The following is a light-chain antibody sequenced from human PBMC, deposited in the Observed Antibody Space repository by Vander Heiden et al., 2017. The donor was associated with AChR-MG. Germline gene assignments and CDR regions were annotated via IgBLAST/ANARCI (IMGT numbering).Light chain of an antibody. CDR1: NSDIGGYAS. CDR2: EVN. Sequence: QSALTQPPSASGSPGQSVTISCAGSNSDIGGYASVSWYQQHPGKAPKLLIFEVNKRPSGVPDRFSGSKSDNTASLTVSGLQAEDEADYYCSSYAGNKDVVFGGGNRLNV. CDR3: SSYAGNKDVV. V-gene: IGLV2-8*01. J-gene: IGLJ2*01.